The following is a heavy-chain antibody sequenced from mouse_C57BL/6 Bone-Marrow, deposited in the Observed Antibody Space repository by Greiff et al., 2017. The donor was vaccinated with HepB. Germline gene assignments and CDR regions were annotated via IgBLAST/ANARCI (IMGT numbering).Heavy chain of an antibody. CDR2: IYPRSGNT. J-gene: IGHJ3*01. CDR1: GYTFTSYG. CDR3: ARSRLLRWFAY. V-gene: IGHV1-81*01. D-gene: IGHD1-1*01. Sequence: QVQLQQYGAELARPGASVKLSCKASGYTFTSYGISWVKQRTGQGLEWIGEIYPRSGNTYYNEKFKGKATLTADKSSSTAYMELRSLTSEDSAVYFCARSRLLRWFAYWGQGTLVTVSA.